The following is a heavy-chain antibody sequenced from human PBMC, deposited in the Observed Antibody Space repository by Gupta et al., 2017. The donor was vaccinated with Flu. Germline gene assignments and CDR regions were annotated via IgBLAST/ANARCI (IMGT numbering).Heavy chain of an antibody. CDR2: IIPFFGTA. Sequence: QVQLVQSGAEVKKPGSSVNISCKAYGTTFTSNAISWVRQAPGQGLEWMGGIIPFFGTAKYAQKFQGRLTITADDSTTTASMKLTSLTSEDTAVYYCTRGHYYGAGSYDFWGQGTLVTVSS. CDR3: TRGHYYGAGSYDF. V-gene: IGHV1-69*01. CDR1: GTTFTSNA. D-gene: IGHD3-10*01. J-gene: IGHJ4*02.